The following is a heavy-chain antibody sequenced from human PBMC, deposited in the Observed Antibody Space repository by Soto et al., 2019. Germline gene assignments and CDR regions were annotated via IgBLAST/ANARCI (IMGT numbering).Heavy chain of an antibody. CDR3: AREVREYCISTSCYARGYGMDV. CDR2: IIPIFGTA. J-gene: IGHJ6*02. CDR1: GGTFSSYA. V-gene: IGHV1-69*13. D-gene: IGHD2-2*01. Sequence: GASVKVSCKASGGTFSSYAISWVRQAPGQGLEWMGGIIPIFGTANYAQKFQGRVTITADESTSTAYMELSSLRSEDTAVYYCAREVREYCISTSCYARGYGMDVWGQGTTVTVSS.